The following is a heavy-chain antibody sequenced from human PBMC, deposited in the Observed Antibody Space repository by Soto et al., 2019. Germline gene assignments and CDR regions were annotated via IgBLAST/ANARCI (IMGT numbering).Heavy chain of an antibody. J-gene: IGHJ5*02. CDR3: ARLYSTSSVERWFDP. CDR1: GFTFSTYS. Sequence: EVQLVESGGGLVQPGGSLRLSCAASGFTFSTYSMNWVRQAPGKGLEWLSYISSSSNSIHYADSVRGRFTISRDNAENSLYLKMNSLRDEETAVYFCARLYSTSSVERWFDPWGQGTLVTVSS. D-gene: IGHD2-2*01. CDR2: ISSSSNSI. V-gene: IGHV3-48*02.